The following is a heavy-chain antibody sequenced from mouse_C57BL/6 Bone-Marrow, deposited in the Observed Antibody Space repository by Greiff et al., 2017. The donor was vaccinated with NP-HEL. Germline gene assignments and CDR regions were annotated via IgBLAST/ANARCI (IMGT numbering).Heavy chain of an antibody. CDR2: INPYNGGT. Sequence: EVQLQQSGPVLVKPGASVKMSCKASGYTFTDYYMNWVKQSHGKSLEWIGVINPYNGGTSYNQKFKGKATLTVDKSSSTAYMELNSLTSEDSAVYYCAREAGYAFFAYWGQGTLVTVSA. V-gene: IGHV1-19*01. CDR1: GYTFTDYY. D-gene: IGHD3-1*01. CDR3: AREAGYAFFAY. J-gene: IGHJ3*01.